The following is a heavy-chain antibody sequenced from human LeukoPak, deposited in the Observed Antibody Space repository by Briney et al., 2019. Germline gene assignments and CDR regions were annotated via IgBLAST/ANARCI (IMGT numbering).Heavy chain of an antibody. V-gene: IGHV4-34*01. CDR2: INHSGST. Sequence: PSETLSLTCAVYGGSFSGYYWSWIRQPPGEGLEWIGEINHSGSTNYNPSLKSRVTISVDTSKNQFSLKLSSVTAADTAVYYCARGRSSWYLENWFDPWGQGTLVTVSS. D-gene: IGHD6-13*01. J-gene: IGHJ5*02. CDR1: GGSFSGYY. CDR3: ARGRSSWYLENWFDP.